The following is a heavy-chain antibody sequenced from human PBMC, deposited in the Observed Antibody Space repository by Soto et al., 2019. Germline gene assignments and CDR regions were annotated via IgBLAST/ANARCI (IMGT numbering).Heavy chain of an antibody. Sequence: QVQLVQSGAEVKKPGASVKISCKASGYTFTTYYLHWVRQAPGQGLEWMGIINPDTGSTSSAQNFRGRVSVTRDTSMSTVYMELSSLSSEDTAVYYCARDPNFSLTFHYYGMDVWGQGTTVTVSS. CDR3: ARDPNFSLTFHYYGMDV. J-gene: IGHJ6*02. CDR2: INPDTGST. V-gene: IGHV1-46*01. CDR1: GYTFTTYY.